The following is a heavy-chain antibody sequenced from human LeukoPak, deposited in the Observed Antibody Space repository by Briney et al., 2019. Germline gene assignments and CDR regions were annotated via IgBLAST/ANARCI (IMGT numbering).Heavy chain of an antibody. CDR3: ATGNYCAFDI. CDR2: LNSDGSSR. V-gene: IGHV3-74*03. Sequence: GGSLRLSCVASGFSFSSHWMHWVRQAPGKGLVWVSCLNSDGSSRTYADSVRGRFTISRDNAKNTLYLEMNSLRAEDTAVYYCATGNYCAFDIWGQGTMVTVSS. D-gene: IGHD1-7*01. CDR1: GFSFSSHW. J-gene: IGHJ3*02.